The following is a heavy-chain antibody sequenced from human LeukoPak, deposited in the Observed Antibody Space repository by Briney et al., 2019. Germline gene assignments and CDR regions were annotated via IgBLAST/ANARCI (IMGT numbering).Heavy chain of an antibody. Sequence: ASVKVSCKASGFTFTSHDYNWVRQATGQGLEWMGWMNPNSGNTGYAQKFQGRVTMTRDTSITTVYMELSSLTSEDTAVYYCARGRTVAGIFFDYWGQGTLVTVSS. CDR2: MNPNSGNT. V-gene: IGHV1-8*01. CDR3: ARGRTVAGIFFDY. D-gene: IGHD6-19*01. CDR1: GFTFTSHD. J-gene: IGHJ4*02.